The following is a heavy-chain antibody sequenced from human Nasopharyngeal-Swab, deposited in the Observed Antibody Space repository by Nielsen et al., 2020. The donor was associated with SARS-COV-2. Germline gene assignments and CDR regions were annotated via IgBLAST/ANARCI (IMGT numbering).Heavy chain of an antibody. CDR2: IIASGDST. V-gene: IGHV3-23*01. CDR3: AKFRRVTTDYFDF. Sequence: GGSLRLSCAASGLTFSNYAMSWVRQAPGKGLEWITSIIASGDSTYYAASVKGHFTISRDNSKSTLYLQMNSLRAEDTAVYYCAKFRRVTTDYFDFWGQGTLVTVSS. D-gene: IGHD4-17*01. J-gene: IGHJ4*02. CDR1: GLTFSNYA.